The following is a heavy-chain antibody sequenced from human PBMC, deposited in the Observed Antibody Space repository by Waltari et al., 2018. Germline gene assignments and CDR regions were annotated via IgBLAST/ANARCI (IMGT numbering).Heavy chain of an antibody. Sequence: EVQLVESGGGLVQPGRSLRLSCAASGFTFDDSAMHWVRQAPGKGLEWVSGISWNSGSIGYADSVKGRFTISRDNAKNSLYLQMNSLRAEDTALYYCASTSNWAYYFDYWGQGTLVTVSS. CDR2: ISWNSGSI. J-gene: IGHJ4*02. CDR1: GFTFDDSA. CDR3: ASTSNWAYYFDY. V-gene: IGHV3-9*01. D-gene: IGHD7-27*01.